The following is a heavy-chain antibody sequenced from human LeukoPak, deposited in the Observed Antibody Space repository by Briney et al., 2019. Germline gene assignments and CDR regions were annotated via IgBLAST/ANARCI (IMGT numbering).Heavy chain of an antibody. CDR2: INAGNGKT. J-gene: IGHJ4*02. D-gene: IGHD3-9*01. CDR3: ARGYYDLLTGHVVTYYFDY. Sequence: ASVKVSCKASGYIFTSYAMHWVRQAPGQRLEWMGWINAGNGKTNYSQRFQGRVTLTRDTSASTVYMELRSLRSEDTAVYYCARGYYDLLTGHVVTYYFDYWGQGTLVTVSS. CDR1: GYIFTSYA. V-gene: IGHV1-3*01.